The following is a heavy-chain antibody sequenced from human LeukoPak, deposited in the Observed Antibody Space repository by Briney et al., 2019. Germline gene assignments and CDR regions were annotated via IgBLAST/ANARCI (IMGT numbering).Heavy chain of an antibody. J-gene: IGHJ4*02. CDR2: IYHSGST. CDR3: ATDSYSSSSEPRDY. Sequence: SETLSLTCTVSGYSISSGYYWGWIWQPPGKGLEWIGSIYHSGSTYYNPSLKSRVTISVDTSKNQFSLKLSSVTAADTAVYYCATDSYSSSSEPRDYWGQGTLVTVSS. CDR1: GYSISSGYY. D-gene: IGHD6-6*01. V-gene: IGHV4-38-2*02.